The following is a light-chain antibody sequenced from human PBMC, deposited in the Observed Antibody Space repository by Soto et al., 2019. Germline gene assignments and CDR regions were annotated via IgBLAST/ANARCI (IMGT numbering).Light chain of an antibody. J-gene: IGKJ4*01. V-gene: IGKV3-20*01. CDR2: GAS. CDR1: QSVSSSY. CDR3: QQYGSSLLT. Sequence: EIVLTQSPGTLSLSPGERATLSCRASQSVSSSYLAWYQQKPGQAPRLLIYGASSRATGIPYRFSASGSGTDFTLTISRLEPEDFAVYYCQQYGSSLLTFGGGTKVEIK.